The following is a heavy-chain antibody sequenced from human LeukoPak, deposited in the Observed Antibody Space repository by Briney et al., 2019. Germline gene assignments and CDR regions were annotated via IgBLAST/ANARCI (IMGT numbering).Heavy chain of an antibody. CDR2: IIPIFGIA. J-gene: IGHJ5*02. CDR3: AREDCSSTSCCTGWFDP. Sequence: ASVKVSCKASGGTFSSYAISWVRQAPGQGLEWMGRIIPIFGIANYAQKFQGRVTITADKSTSTAYMELSSLRSEDTAVYYCAREDCSSTSCCTGWFDPWGQGTLVTVSS. V-gene: IGHV1-69*04. CDR1: GGTFSSYA. D-gene: IGHD2-2*02.